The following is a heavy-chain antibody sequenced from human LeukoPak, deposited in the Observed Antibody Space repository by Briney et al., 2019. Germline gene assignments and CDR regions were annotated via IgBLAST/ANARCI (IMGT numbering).Heavy chain of an antibody. V-gene: IGHV4-61*02. CDR1: GGSISSGSYY. CDR3: ARGGSSWYSDWFDP. CDR2: IYTSGST. D-gene: IGHD6-13*01. J-gene: IGHJ5*02. Sequence: PSETLSLTCTVSGGSISSGSYYWSWIRQPAGKGLEWIGRIYTSGSTNYNPSLKSRVTISVDTTKNQFSLKLSSVTAADTAVYYCARGGSSWYSDWFDPWGQRTLVTVSS.